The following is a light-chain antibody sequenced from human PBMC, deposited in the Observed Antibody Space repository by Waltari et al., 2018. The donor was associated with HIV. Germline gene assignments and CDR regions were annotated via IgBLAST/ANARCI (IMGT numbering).Light chain of an antibody. CDR2: EVT. V-gene: IGLV2-14*01. CDR3: SSYTDTSTLGV. Sequence: QSALTQPASVSGSPGQSITISCTGTTSDVGTYNYVSWYQQHPGKAPKLMIYEVTNRPSGVSNRFSGSKSGSTASLTISGLQTEDEADYYCSSYTDTSTLGVFGGGTKLTVL. CDR1: TSDVGTYNY. J-gene: IGLJ2*01.